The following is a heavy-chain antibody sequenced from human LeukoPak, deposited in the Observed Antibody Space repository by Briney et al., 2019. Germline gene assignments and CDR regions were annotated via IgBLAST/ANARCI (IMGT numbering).Heavy chain of an antibody. J-gene: IGHJ4*02. CDR1: GGSFSGYY. CDR3: ARLEGYGYYGSGSYFY. D-gene: IGHD3-10*01. CDR2: INHSGST. Sequence: SETLSLTCAVYGGSFSGYYWSWIRQPPGKGLEWIGEINHSGSTNYNPSLKSRVTISVDTSKNQFSLKLSSVTAADTAVYYCARLEGYGYYGSGSYFYWGQGTLVTVSS. V-gene: IGHV4-34*01.